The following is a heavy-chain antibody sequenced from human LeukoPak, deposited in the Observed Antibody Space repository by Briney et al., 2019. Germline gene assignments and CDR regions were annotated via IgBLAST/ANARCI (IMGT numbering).Heavy chain of an antibody. CDR3: ARAKMPGIQTAGRVNYFDS. Sequence: GGSLRLSCAASEFTFSSYDMHWVRQATGKGLEWVSTIDTAGNTWYPDSVKGRFTISRENAKNSLNLQMNSLRVGDTAVYYCARAKMPGIQTAGRVNYFDSWGQGTLVTVSS. CDR1: EFTFSSYD. CDR2: IDTAGNT. D-gene: IGHD6-13*01. V-gene: IGHV3-13*01. J-gene: IGHJ4*02.